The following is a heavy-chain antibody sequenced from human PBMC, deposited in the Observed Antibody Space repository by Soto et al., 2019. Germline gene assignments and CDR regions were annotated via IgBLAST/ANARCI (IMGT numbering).Heavy chain of an antibody. CDR3: ARDFVPAYSGYSDY. CDR1: GYTFTSYG. J-gene: IGHJ4*02. CDR2: ISAYNGNT. D-gene: IGHD5-12*01. V-gene: IGHV1-18*01. Sequence: ASVKVSCKASGYTFTSYGINWVRQAPGQGLEWMGWISAYNGNTNYAQKFQGRVTMTTDTSTGTAYMELRSLKSDDTAVYYCARDFVPAYSGYSDYWGQGTLVTVSS.